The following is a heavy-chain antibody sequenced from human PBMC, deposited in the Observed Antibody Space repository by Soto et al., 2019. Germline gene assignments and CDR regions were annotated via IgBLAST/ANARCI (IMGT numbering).Heavy chain of an antibody. D-gene: IGHD2-2*01. CDR1: GGSISSGGYY. CDR3: ARVDSSAMLDY. CDR2: IYYSGST. J-gene: IGHJ4*02. V-gene: IGHV4-31*03. Sequence: SETLSLTCTVSGGSISSGGYYWSWIRQHPGKGLEWIGYIYYSGSTYYNPSLKSRVTISVDTSKNQFSLKLSSVTAADTAVYYCARVDSSAMLDYWGQGTLVTVSS.